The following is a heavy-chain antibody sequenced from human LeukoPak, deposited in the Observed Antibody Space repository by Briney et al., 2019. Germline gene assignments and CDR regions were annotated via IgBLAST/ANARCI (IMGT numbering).Heavy chain of an antibody. CDR1: GYTFTSHY. CDR3: ARDFCGDCDSGGWYHFDS. J-gene: IGHJ4*02. Sequence: GASVKVSCKASGYTFTSHYIHWVRQAPGQGLEWMGIINPNVGTTSYAQNFQGRVIMSRDMSTSTVHMDVISLRSDDTAVYYCARDFCGDCDSGGWYHFDSWGQGTLVTVSS. V-gene: IGHV1-46*01. D-gene: IGHD2-21*02. CDR2: INPNVGTT.